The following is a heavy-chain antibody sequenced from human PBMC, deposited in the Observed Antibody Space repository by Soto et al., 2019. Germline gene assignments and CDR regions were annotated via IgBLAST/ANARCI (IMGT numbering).Heavy chain of an antibody. CDR1: GFTFSIYE. CDR2: ISSSGSTI. J-gene: IGHJ4*02. V-gene: IGHV3-48*03. Sequence: GGSLRLSCAASGFTFSIYEMNWVRQAPGKGLEWVSYISSSGSTIYYADSVKGRFTISRDNAKNSLYLQMNSLRAEDTAVYYCARGQGYYDFWSGYYYFDYWGQGTLVTVSS. D-gene: IGHD3-3*01. CDR3: ARGQGYYDFWSGYYYFDY.